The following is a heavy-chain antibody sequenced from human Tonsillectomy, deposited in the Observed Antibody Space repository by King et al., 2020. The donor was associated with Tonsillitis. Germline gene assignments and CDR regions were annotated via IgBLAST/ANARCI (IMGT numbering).Heavy chain of an antibody. D-gene: IGHD3-16*01. CDR2: ISGYNGNT. J-gene: IGHJ5*02. CDR3: ARDFASATYYVDKRFDH. CDR1: GYTFTNYG. Sequence: QLVQSGTEVKKPGASVKVSCKASGYTFTNYGINWVRQAPGQGLEWMGWISGYNGNTKYAQKFQGRVTLTTDTSTTTAYMELRTLRSDDTAVYYCARDFASATYYVDKRFDHCGQGTLVTVS. V-gene: IGHV1-18*04.